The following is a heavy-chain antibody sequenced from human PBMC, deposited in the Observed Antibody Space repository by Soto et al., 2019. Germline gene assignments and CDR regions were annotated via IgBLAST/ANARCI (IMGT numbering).Heavy chain of an antibody. CDR2: INAGNGNT. CDR1: GYTFTSYA. J-gene: IGHJ6*02. D-gene: IGHD3-10*01. CDR3: ARDLAGELYGWGTKSGGYYYGMDV. Sequence: QVQLVQSGAEVKKPGASVKVSFTASGYTFTSYAMHSVRQAPGQRFELMGWINAGNGNTQYSQTFQGRGTITRDTSAITPYMELSRVRSEDTAVYYCARDLAGELYGWGTKSGGYYYGMDVWGQGTTVTVSS. V-gene: IGHV1-3*01.